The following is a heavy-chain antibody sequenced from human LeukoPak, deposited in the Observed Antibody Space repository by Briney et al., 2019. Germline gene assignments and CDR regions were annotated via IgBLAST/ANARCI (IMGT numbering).Heavy chain of an antibody. CDR2: ISSSSSYI. Sequence: PGGSLRLSCAASGFTFSSYWMSWVRQAPGKGLEWVSSISSSSSYIYYADSVKGRFTISRDNAKNSLYLQMNSLRAEDTAVYYCAREYGYYDSSGSLPSYFDYWGQGTLVTVSS. CDR3: AREYGYYDSSGSLPSYFDY. J-gene: IGHJ4*02. V-gene: IGHV3-21*01. D-gene: IGHD3-22*01. CDR1: GFTFSSYW.